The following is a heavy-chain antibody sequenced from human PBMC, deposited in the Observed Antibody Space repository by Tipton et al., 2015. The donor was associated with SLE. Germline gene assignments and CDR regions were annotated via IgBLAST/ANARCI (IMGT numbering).Heavy chain of an antibody. CDR1: GDSLVGYY. D-gene: IGHD3/OR15-3a*01. Sequence: TLSLTCAVYGDSLVGYYWSWIRQPPGKGLEWIGEIKHTGSIFYNPSFESRVTVSLDTSRNQFSLKLTSVTAADTAVYYCARHFGRSIEFDYWGQGTLVTVSS. J-gene: IGHJ4*02. V-gene: IGHV4-34*01. CDR3: ARHFGRSIEFDY. CDR2: IKHTGSI.